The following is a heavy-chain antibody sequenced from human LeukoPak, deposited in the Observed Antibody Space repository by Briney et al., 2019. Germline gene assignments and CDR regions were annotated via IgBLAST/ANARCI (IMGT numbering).Heavy chain of an antibody. V-gene: IGHV3-20*04. CDR3: ARLDTAMVDY. J-gene: IGHJ4*02. CDR2: INWKGGST. CDR1: GFTFDDYG. D-gene: IGHD5-18*01. Sequence: GGSLRLSCAASGFTFDDYGMSWVRQAPGKGLEWVSGINWKGGSTGYADSVKGRFTISRDNAKKSLYLQMNSLRAEDTALYYCARLDTAMVDYWGQGTLVTVSS.